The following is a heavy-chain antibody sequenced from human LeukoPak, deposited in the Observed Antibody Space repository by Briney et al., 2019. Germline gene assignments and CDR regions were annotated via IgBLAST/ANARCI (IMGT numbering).Heavy chain of an antibody. V-gene: IGHV3-48*03. D-gene: IGHD4-23*01. Sequence: GGSLRLSCAASGFTFSSYEMHWARQAPGRGLEGVEYISSSDRTIYYADSVKGRFTSSRDNAKNSLYLQMNSLRAEDTAVYYCARDYGGSSPFDYWGQGTLVTVSS. CDR1: GFTFSSYE. J-gene: IGHJ4*02. CDR3: ARDYGGSSPFDY. CDR2: ISSSDRTI.